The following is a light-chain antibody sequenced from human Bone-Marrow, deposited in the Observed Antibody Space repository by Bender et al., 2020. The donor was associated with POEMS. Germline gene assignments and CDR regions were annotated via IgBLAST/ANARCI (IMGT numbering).Light chain of an antibody. CDR3: AAWEDRLNGGV. CDR2: LNN. CDR1: SSNIGTNP. J-gene: IGLJ3*02. V-gene: IGLV1-44*01. Sequence: HSLLTQPPSASGTPGHRFTISCSGSSSNIGTNPVNWYQQLPGTAPKLLIYLNNQRPSGVPDRFSGSKSGTSASLAISGLQSEDEADYYCAAWEDRLNGGVFGGGTKLTVL.